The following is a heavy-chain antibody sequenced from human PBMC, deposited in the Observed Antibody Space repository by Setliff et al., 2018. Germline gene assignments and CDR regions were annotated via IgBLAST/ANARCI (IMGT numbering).Heavy chain of an antibody. CDR2: IYYSGST. V-gene: IGHV4-39*07. D-gene: IGHD3-10*01. CDR1: GGSISSSSYY. J-gene: IGHJ4*02. Sequence: SETLSLTCTVSGGSISSSSYYWGWIRQPPGKGLEWIGSIYYSGSTYYNPSLKSRVTISVDTSKNQFSLKLSSVTAADTAVYYCARGGSLLWFGELLPFGYWGQGTLVTVS. CDR3: ARGGSLLWFGELLPFGY.